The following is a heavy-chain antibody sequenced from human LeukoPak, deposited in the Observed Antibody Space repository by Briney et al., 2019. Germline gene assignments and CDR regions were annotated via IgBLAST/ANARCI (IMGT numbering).Heavy chain of an antibody. CDR1: GGSISSSSYY. CDR2: IYYSGST. V-gene: IGHV4-39*07. CDR3: ARRVDSSGWYMGGRYYYYYMDV. Sequence: PSETLSLTCTVSGGSISSSSYYWGWIRQPPGKGLEWIGSIYYSGSTYYNPSLKSRVTISVDTSKNQFSLKLSSVTAADTAVYYCARRVDSSGWYMGGRYYYYYMDVWGKGTTVTISS. D-gene: IGHD6-19*01. J-gene: IGHJ6*03.